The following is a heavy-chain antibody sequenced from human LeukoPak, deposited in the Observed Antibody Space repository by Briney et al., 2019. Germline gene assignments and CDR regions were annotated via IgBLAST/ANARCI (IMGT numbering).Heavy chain of an antibody. Sequence: PSETLSLTCTVSGGSISSSSYYWGWIRQPPGKGLEWIGSIYYSGSTYYNPSLKSRVTISVDTSKNQFSLKLSSVTAADTAVYYCARKGYCSSTSCYRVIDYWGQGTLVTVSS. CDR1: GGSISSSSYY. V-gene: IGHV4-39*01. J-gene: IGHJ4*02. CDR2: IYYSGST. D-gene: IGHD2-2*02. CDR3: ARKGYCSSTSCYRVIDY.